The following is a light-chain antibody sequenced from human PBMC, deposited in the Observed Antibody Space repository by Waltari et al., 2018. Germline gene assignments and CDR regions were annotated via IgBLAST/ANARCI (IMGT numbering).Light chain of an antibody. CDR2: DAS. CDR3: QQYNNLQT. V-gene: IGKV3D-15*01. Sequence: EIVMTQSPAALSVSPGERATLSCRASQSVTSNLAWYQKKRGHSPRLLIYDASIRATGIPARFSGRGSGTEFTLTISSPQSEDFAVYYCQQYNNLQTFGQGTKLELK. J-gene: IGKJ2*01. CDR1: QSVTSN.